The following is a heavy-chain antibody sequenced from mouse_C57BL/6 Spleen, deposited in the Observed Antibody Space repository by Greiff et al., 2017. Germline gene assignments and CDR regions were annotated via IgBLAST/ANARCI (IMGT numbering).Heavy chain of an antibody. J-gene: IGHJ2*01. CDR3: ARRGQGYFDY. CDR2: IDPSDSYT. Sequence: QVQLQQPGAELVMPGASVKLSCKASGYTFTSYWMHWVKQRPGQGLEWIGEIDPSDSYTNYNQKFKGKSTLTVDKSSSTAYMQLSSLTSEDSAVYYCARRGQGYFDYWGQGTTLTVSS. D-gene: IGHD3-3*01. CDR1: GYTFTSYW. V-gene: IGHV1-69*01.